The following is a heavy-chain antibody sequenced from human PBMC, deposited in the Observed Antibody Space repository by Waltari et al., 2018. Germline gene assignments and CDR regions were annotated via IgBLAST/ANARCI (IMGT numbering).Heavy chain of an antibody. Sequence: QVQLVQSGAEVKKPGASVKVSCKVSGYTLTELSMHWVRQAPGKGLEWMGGFDPEDGETIYAQKFQGRVTMTEDTSTDTAYMELSSLRSEDTAVYYCATDGLGPYYDILTAPGKPMDVWGKGTTVTVSS. J-gene: IGHJ6*04. V-gene: IGHV1-24*01. CDR1: GYTLTELS. CDR3: ATDGLGPYYDILTAPGKPMDV. D-gene: IGHD3-9*01. CDR2: FDPEDGET.